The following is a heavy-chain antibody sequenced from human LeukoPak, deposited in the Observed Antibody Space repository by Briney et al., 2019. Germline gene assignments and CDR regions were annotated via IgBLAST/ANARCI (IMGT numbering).Heavy chain of an antibody. CDR3: ARVDDNALFDY. D-gene: IGHD2-2*01. J-gene: IGHJ4*02. Sequence: PGGSLRLSCAASGFTFSTYSMHWVRQAPGKGLEWVALMSYDGSKKYYADSVKGRFTISRDNSKNTLYLQMNSLRTEDTAVYYCARVDDNALFDYWGQGTLVTVSS. CDR2: MSYDGSKK. V-gene: IGHV3-30*04. CDR1: GFTFSTYS.